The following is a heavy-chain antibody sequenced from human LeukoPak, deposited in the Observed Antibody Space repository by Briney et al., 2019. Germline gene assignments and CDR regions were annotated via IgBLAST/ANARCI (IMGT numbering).Heavy chain of an antibody. CDR2: INHSGST. Sequence: SETLSLTCAVYGGSFSGYYWSWIRQPPGKGLEWIGEINHSGSTNYNPSLKSRVTISVDTSKNQFSLKLSSVTAADTAVYYCAREDRDYYDSSGYPSDYWGQGTLVTVSS. CDR3: AREDRDYYDSSGYPSDY. D-gene: IGHD3-22*01. J-gene: IGHJ4*02. V-gene: IGHV4-34*01. CDR1: GGSFSGYY.